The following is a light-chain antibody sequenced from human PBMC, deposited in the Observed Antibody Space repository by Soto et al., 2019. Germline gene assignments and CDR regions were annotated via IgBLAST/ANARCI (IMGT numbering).Light chain of an antibody. Sequence: QSVLTQPASVSGSPGQSITISCTGTSSDVGGYNYVSWYQQHPGKAPKLMIYDVINRPSGVSNRFSGSKSGNTASLTISGLQAEDEADYYCSSYTSSSTLGVFGTGTKVTVL. V-gene: IGLV2-14*01. CDR3: SSYTSSSTLGV. CDR2: DVI. CDR1: SSDVGGYNY. J-gene: IGLJ1*01.